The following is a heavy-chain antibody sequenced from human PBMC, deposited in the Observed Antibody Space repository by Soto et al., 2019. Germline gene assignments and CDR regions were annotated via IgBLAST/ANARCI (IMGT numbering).Heavy chain of an antibody. CDR3: ARGGGTYGSYYYAMDV. Sequence: EVQLAESGGGLVQRGGSLRLSCEASGFTFSTYWMHWVRQAPGKGLVWVSRINSDGSSTNYADSVNGRFTISRDNAKNTLYLQMNSLRAEDTAVYYCARGGGTYGSYYYAMDVWGQGTTVTVSS. V-gene: IGHV3-74*01. J-gene: IGHJ6*02. CDR2: INSDGSST. D-gene: IGHD3-10*01. CDR1: GFTFSTYW.